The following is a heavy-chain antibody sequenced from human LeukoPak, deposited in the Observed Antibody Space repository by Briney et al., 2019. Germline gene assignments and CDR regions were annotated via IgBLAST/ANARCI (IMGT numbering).Heavy chain of an antibody. CDR1: GFTFSSYG. V-gene: IGHV3-30*18. J-gene: IGHJ6*02. D-gene: IGHD6-19*01. Sequence: GGSLRLSCAASGFTFSSYGMHWVRQAPGKGLEWVAVISYDGGNKYYADSVKGRFTISRDNSKNTLYLQMNSLRAEDTAVYYCAKDVQYSSGWHRDYYYGMDVWGQGTTVTVSS. CDR3: AKDVQYSSGWHRDYYYGMDV. CDR2: ISYDGGNK.